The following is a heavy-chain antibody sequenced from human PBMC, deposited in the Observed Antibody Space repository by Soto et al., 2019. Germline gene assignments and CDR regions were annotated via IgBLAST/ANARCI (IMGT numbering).Heavy chain of an antibody. Sequence: EVQLVDSGGGLVQPGGSLRLSCAGSGFIFRNYVMSWVCQAPGKGLEWVSSISDSGGTSYYADSVKGRFTISRDNSKNPLYLQMNSLRAEDTAIYYCAKRPSALLTFDYWGQGTLVTVSS. D-gene: IGHD1-26*01. V-gene: IGHV3-23*04. J-gene: IGHJ4*02. CDR1: GFIFRNYV. CDR2: ISDSGGTS. CDR3: AKRPSALLTFDY.